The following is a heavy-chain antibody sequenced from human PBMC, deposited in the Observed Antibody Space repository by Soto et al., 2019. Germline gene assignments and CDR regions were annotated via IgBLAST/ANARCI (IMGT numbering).Heavy chain of an antibody. CDR3: ASHLSSWSLLCDH. CDR1: GFSLSRYG. V-gene: IGHV3-33*01. CDR2: LWSNGITR. J-gene: IGHJ4*02. D-gene: IGHD2-8*02. Sequence: QVQVVESGGGVVQPGGSLRLSCTASGFSLSRYGLHWIRQAPGKGLEWVAGLWSNGITRSYTDYVKGRFTISRDTPDNMLYLQMNRMGAEEAAVYCGASHLSSWSLLCDHWGQGTLVTVSS.